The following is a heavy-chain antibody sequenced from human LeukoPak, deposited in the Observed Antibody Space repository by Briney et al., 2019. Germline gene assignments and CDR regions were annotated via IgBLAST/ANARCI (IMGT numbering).Heavy chain of an antibody. CDR2: IRSKANSYAT. D-gene: IGHD1-26*01. V-gene: IGHV3-73*01. CDR3: TTTNSGSYYGEGFDY. Sequence: PGGSLRLSCAASGFTFSGSAMHWVRQASGKGLEWVGRIRSKANSYATAYAASVKGRFTISRDDSKNTAYLQMNSLKTEDTAVYYCTTTNSGSYYGEGFDYWGQRTLVTVSS. J-gene: IGHJ4*02. CDR1: GFTFSGSA.